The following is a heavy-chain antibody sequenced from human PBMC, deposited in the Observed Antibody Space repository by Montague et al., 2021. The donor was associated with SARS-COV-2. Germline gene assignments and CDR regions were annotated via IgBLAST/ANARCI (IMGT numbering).Heavy chain of an antibody. J-gene: IGHJ4*02. CDR1: GFSLSTSGMC. D-gene: IGHD3-9*01. V-gene: IGHV2-70*01. Sequence: PALVKPIQTLTLTCTFSGFSLSTSGMCVSWIRQPPGKALEWLALXDWDDDKYYSTSLKTRLTISKDTSKNQVVLTMTNMDPVDTATYYCARSHYNILTGYYTVFDYWGQGTLVTVSS. CDR3: ARSHYNILTGYYTVFDY. CDR2: XDWDDDK.